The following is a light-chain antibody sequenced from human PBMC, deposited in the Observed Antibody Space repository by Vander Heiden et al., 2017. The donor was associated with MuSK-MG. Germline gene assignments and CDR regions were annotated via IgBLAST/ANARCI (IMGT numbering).Light chain of an antibody. V-gene: IGKV1-9*01. CDR1: QGISSY. Sequence: DIQLTQSPSFLSASVGDRVTITCRASQGISSYLAWYQQKPGKAPKLLIYAASTLQSGVPSRFSGSGSGTEFTLTISSRQPEDFATYYWQQLNSYLTFGGGTKVEIK. CDR2: AAS. J-gene: IGKJ4*01. CDR3: QQLNSYLT.